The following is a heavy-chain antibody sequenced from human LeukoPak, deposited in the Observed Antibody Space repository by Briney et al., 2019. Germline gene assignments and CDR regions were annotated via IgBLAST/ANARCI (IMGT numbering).Heavy chain of an antibody. CDR3: ARDTPQHLKRFDY. D-gene: IGHD6-13*01. CDR1: GYALTIIG. CDR2: INTYKGNT. V-gene: IGHV1-18*01. J-gene: IGHJ4*02. Sequence: GASVNLSFNAAGYALTIIGMSWGRNRPGPGHERQGRINTYKGNTKLGEKFQGRVTMTTDTSTSIVYMELTSLRTDDTAVYFCARDTPQHLKRFDYWGQGTLITVSS.